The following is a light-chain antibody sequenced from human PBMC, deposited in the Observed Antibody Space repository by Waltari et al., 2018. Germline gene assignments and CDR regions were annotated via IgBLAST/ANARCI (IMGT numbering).Light chain of an antibody. CDR2: KTF. Sequence: DIQMTQSPSTLSASVGDRVTITCRASQSISTLLAWFQQKPGNPPKLLIYKTFNLERGVPSRFSGNGSGTEFTLTITSLQPDDFATYYCQQYSSSSMFSFGQGTKLEIK. V-gene: IGKV1-5*03. CDR1: QSISTL. J-gene: IGKJ2*03. CDR3: QQYSSSSMFS.